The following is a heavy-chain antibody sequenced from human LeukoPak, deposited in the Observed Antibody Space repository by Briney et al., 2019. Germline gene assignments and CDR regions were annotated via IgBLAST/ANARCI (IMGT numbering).Heavy chain of an antibody. V-gene: IGHV3-11*01. CDR3: ARDAPFYSSSWPSYYYYGMDV. J-gene: IGHJ6*02. CDR1: GFTFSDYY. D-gene: IGHD6-13*01. CDR2: ISSSGSTI. Sequence: GGSLRPSCAASGFTFSDYYMSWIRQAPGKGLEWVSYISSSGSTIYYADSVKGRFTISRDNAKNSLYLQMNSLRAEDTAVYYCARDAPFYSSSWPSYYYYGMDVWGQGTTVTVSS.